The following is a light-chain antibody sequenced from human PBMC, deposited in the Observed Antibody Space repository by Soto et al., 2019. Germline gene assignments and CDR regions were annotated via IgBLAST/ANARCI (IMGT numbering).Light chain of an antibody. J-gene: IGLJ3*02. CDR2: SNT. CDR3: AAWDESLIAFGL. CDR1: NSNIGSNS. Sequence: QSVLTQPPLASGAPGQRVTISCYGSNSNIGSNSVNWYQQLPGTAPKLLIYSNTQRPSGVPDRFSGSKSGTSASLAISGLQSDDEADYYWAAWDESLIAFGLFGGGTKVTVL. V-gene: IGLV1-44*01.